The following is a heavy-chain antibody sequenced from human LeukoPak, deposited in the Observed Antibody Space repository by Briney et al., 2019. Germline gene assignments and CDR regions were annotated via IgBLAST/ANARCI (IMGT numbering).Heavy chain of an antibody. V-gene: IGHV4-59*01. CDR1: GGSISSYY. Sequence: PSETLSLTCTVSGGSISSYYWSWIRQPPGKGLEWIGYIYYSGSTNYNPSLKSRVTMSVDTSKNQFSLKLSSVTAADTAVYYCARLRQGKWFDPWGQGTLVTVSS. D-gene: IGHD3-10*01. J-gene: IGHJ5*02. CDR3: ARLRQGKWFDP. CDR2: IYYSGST.